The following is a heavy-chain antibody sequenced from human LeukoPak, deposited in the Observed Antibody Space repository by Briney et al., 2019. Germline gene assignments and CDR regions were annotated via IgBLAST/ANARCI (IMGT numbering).Heavy chain of an antibody. CDR3: ARDRSISWFFY. Sequence: PSETLSLTCTVSGDSISSSSYYWAWIRQPPGKGLEWIGSIHYSGSTYYNPSLKSRVTISVDTSKNQFSLKLSSVTAADTAVYYCARDRSISWFFYWGQGTLVTVSS. CDR2: IHYSGST. J-gene: IGHJ4*02. V-gene: IGHV4-39*07. D-gene: IGHD6-13*01. CDR1: GDSISSSSYY.